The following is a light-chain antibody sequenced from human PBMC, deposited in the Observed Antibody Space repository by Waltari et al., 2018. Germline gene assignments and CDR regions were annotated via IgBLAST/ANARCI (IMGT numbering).Light chain of an antibody. CDR2: KNG. CDR3: AAWDDSLSGPV. Sequence: VLTQPPSASGTPGQGVPISCSGRSSNIGSNYVCWYQQLPGTTPKLLIYKNGQRPSGVPDRFSGSKSGTSASLAVSGLRSEDEADYYCAAWDDSLSGPVFGGGTKLTVL. CDR1: SSNIGSNY. V-gene: IGLV1-47*01. J-gene: IGLJ2*01.